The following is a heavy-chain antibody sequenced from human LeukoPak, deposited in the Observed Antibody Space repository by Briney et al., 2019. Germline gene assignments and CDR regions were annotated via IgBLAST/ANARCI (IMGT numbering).Heavy chain of an antibody. CDR3: ARDIAGATLGGWFDP. CDR1: GGTFSSYA. CDR2: IIPIFGTA. V-gene: IGHV1-69*05. Sequence: GSSVKVSCKASGGTFSSYAISWVRQAPGQGLEWMGRIIPIFGTANYAQKFQGRVTITTDESTSTAYMELSSLRSEDTAVYYCARDIAGATLGGWFDPWGQGTLVTVSS. D-gene: IGHD3-16*01. J-gene: IGHJ5*02.